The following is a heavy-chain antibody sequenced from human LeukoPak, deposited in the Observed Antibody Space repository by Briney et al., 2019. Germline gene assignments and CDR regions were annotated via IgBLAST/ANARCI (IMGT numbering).Heavy chain of an antibody. D-gene: IGHD3-22*01. Sequence: SETLSLTCTVSGGSISSYYWSWIRQPPGKGLKWIGNIYYSGYTTYSPSLRSRVTISVDTSKNQFSLKLSSVTAADTAAYYCARDLRYDSSGWAFDYWGQGTLVTVSS. V-gene: IGHV4-59*01. CDR1: GGSISSYY. J-gene: IGHJ4*02. CDR3: ARDLRYDSSGWAFDY. CDR2: IYYSGYT.